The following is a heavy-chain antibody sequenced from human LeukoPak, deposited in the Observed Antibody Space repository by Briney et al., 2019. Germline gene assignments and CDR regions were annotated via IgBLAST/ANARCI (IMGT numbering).Heavy chain of an antibody. Sequence: GGSLRLSCAASGFSFNTYAMSWVRQAPGKGLEWVSAISNTGGSTYYADSVKGRFTISRDNSKDTLYLQMNSLRAEDTAVYYCARGGTITIFGVVNVWGQGTMVTVSS. J-gene: IGHJ3*01. V-gene: IGHV3-23*01. CDR3: ARGGTITIFGVVNV. CDR2: ISNTGGST. D-gene: IGHD3-3*01. CDR1: GFSFNTYA.